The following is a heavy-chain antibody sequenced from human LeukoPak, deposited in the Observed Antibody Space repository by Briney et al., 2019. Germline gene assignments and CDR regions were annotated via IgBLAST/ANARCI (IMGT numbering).Heavy chain of an antibody. V-gene: IGHV4-59*08. Sequence: SETLSLTCTVSGGSISSYYWSWIRQPPGKGLEWIGYIYYSGSTNYNPSPKSRVTISVDTSKNQFSLKLSSVTAADTAVYYCARQIFLRTTGFRWFDPWGQGTLVTVSS. CDR2: IYYSGST. D-gene: IGHD3-9*01. J-gene: IGHJ5*02. CDR3: ARQIFLRTTGFRWFDP. CDR1: GGSISSYY.